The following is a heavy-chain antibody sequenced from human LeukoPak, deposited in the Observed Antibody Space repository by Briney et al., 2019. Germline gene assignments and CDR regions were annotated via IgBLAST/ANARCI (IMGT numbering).Heavy chain of an antibody. D-gene: IGHD3-10*01. V-gene: IGHV3-30*18. Sequence: GGSLRLSCAASGFAFSDYWMTWVRQAPGKGLEWVAVISFDGRTKYYADSVKGRFTLSRDNSRNTLDLQMNSLGPEDTAVCYCAKEYDSGGYGAYFDYWGRGTLVTVSS. CDR1: GFAFSDYW. CDR3: AKEYDSGGYGAYFDY. J-gene: IGHJ4*02. CDR2: ISFDGRTK.